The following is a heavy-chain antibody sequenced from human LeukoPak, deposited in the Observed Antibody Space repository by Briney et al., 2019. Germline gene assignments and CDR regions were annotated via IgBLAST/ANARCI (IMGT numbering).Heavy chain of an antibody. J-gene: IGHJ4*02. Sequence: PGGSLRLSCIASGFTFGDYAVSWVRQAPGKGLEWVGFIRSKTYGGTTDYAASVEGRFTISRDDSKSFAYLQMNSLKTEDTAVYFCARAYDTSGYYQAYWGRGTLVTVSS. CDR3: ARAYDTSGYYQAY. V-gene: IGHV3-49*04. CDR1: GFTFGDYA. CDR2: IRSKTYGGTT. D-gene: IGHD3-22*01.